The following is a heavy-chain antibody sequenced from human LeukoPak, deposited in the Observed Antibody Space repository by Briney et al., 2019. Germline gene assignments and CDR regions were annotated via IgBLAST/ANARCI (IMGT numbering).Heavy chain of an antibody. V-gene: IGHV4-34*01. CDR3: ARHYHWGLELHFDY. CDR1: GGSFSSYS. D-gene: IGHD1-26*01. Sequence: SETLSLTCAVYGGSFSSYSWTWIRQPPGKGLEWIGEINHSGTTDYNPSLQRRVTILLDTYKNQISLKVTSVTAADTAVYYCARHYHWGLELHFDYWGQGTLVTVSS. CDR2: INHSGTT. J-gene: IGHJ4*02.